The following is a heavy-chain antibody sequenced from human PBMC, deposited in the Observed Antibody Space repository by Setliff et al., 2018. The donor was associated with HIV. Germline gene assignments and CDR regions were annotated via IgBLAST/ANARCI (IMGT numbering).Heavy chain of an antibody. Sequence: GESLKISCKGYAYSFTTFWIAWVRQMPGKGLEWMGIIYPGDSDTTYSPSFQGQVTISVDKSISTAYLQWSSLKASDSAMYYCARQTVHTTHSLDFGSPNRDYYYGMDVWGQGTTVTVSS. D-gene: IGHD1-1*01. CDR2: IYPGDSDT. V-gene: IGHV5-51*01. CDR3: ARQTVHTTHSLDFGSPNRDYYYGMDV. J-gene: IGHJ6*02. CDR1: AYSFTTFW.